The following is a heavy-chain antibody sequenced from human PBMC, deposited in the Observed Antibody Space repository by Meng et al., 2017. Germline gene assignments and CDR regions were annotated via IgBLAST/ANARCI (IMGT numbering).Heavy chain of an antibody. V-gene: IGHV3-7*01. D-gene: IGHD3-3*01. Sequence: GESLKISCAASGFTFSSYWMSWVRQAPGKGLEWVANIKQDGSEKYYVDSVKGRFTISRDNAKNSLYLQMNSLRAEDTAVYYCARGSDILDYDFWSGYYSSYYYGMDVWAQGTTVTVSS. CDR2: IKQDGSEK. J-gene: IGHJ6*02. CDR1: GFTFSSYW. CDR3: ARGSDILDYDFWSGYYSSYYYGMDV.